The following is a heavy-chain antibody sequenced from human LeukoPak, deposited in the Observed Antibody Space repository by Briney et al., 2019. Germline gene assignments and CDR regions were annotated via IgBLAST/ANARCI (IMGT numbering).Heavy chain of an antibody. D-gene: IGHD3-10*01. J-gene: IGHJ4*02. CDR1: GFTFSSYA. V-gene: IGHV3-23*01. CDR3: AKDRLWFGVLSRDDDDY. Sequence: GGSLRLSCAASGFTFSSYAMSWVRQAPGKGLEWVSAISGSGGSTYYADSVKGRFTISRDNSKNTLYLQMNSLRAEDTAVYYCAKDRLWFGVLSRDDDDYWGQGTLVTVSS. CDR2: ISGSGGST.